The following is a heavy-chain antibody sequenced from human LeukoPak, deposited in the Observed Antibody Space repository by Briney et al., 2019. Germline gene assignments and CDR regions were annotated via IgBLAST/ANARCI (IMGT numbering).Heavy chain of an antibody. V-gene: IGHV1-46*01. CDR3: ARDFTVAGAFDI. D-gene: IGHD6-19*01. CDR2: INPSGGST. CDR1: GYTFTNYY. Sequence: GASVKVSCKASGYTFTNYYMHWVRQAPGQGLEWMGIINPSGGSTDYAQMFQGRVTMTRDTSASTAYMELSSLRPEDTAVYYCARDFTVAGAFDIWGQGTMVTASS. J-gene: IGHJ3*02.